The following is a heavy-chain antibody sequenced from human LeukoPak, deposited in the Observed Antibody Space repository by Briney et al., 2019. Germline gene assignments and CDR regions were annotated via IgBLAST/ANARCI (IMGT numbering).Heavy chain of an antibody. CDR1: GFTFSSYE. D-gene: IGHD3-3*01. CDR2: ISSSSSYI. V-gene: IGHV3-21*01. J-gene: IGHJ5*02. CDR3: ARESNDFWSGYYVNWFDP. Sequence: GSLRLSCAASGFTFSSYEMNWVRQAPGKGLEWVSSISSSSSYIYYADSVKGRFTISRDNAKNSLYLQMNSLRAEDTAVYYCARESNDFWSGYYVNWFDPWGQGTLVTVSS.